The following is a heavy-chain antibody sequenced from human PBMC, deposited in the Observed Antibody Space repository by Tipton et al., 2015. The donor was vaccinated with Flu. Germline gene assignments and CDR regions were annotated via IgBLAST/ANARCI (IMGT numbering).Heavy chain of an antibody. V-gene: IGHV3-74*01. D-gene: IGHD3-10*01. CDR1: GFTFSSYW. J-gene: IGHJ6*02. CDR2: INSDGSST. Sequence: GSLRLSCAASGFTFSSYWMHWVRQAPGKGLVWVSRINSDGSSTSYADSVKGRFTISRDNAKNTLYLQMNSLRAEDTAVYYCARKTEGSAYPYYYYYYGMDVWGQGTTVTVSS. CDR3: ARKTEGSAYPYYYYYYGMDV.